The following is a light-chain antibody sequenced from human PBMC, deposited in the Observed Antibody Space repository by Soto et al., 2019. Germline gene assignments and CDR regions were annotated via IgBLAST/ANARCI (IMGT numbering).Light chain of an antibody. CDR2: DAS. Sequence: EIVLTQSPATLSLSPGERATLSCRASQSVSSYLAWYQQKPGQAPRLLVYDASNRATDVPPRFSGSGSGTDFTLTISRLEPEDFAVYYCQQYGSSPRTFGQGTKVDIK. V-gene: IGKV3-20*01. CDR3: QQYGSSPRT. J-gene: IGKJ1*01. CDR1: QSVSSY.